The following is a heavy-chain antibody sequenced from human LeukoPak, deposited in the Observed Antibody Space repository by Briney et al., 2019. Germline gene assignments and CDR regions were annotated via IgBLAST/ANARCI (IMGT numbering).Heavy chain of an antibody. J-gene: IGHJ4*02. V-gene: IGHV3-15*01. Sequence: GGSLRLSCAASGFTFSYAWMSWVRQAPGKGLEWVGRIKNRADDGATDYAAPVKGRFTISRDDSKNTLYLQMDSLKTEDTAVYYCFRHLVVPGAGADYWGQGTLVTVSS. CDR2: IKNRADDGAT. CDR3: FRHLVVPGAGADY. CDR1: GFTFSYAW. D-gene: IGHD2-15*01.